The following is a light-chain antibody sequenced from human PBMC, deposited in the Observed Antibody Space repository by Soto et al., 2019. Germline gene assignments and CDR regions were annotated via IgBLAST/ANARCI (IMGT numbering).Light chain of an antibody. V-gene: IGLV2-11*01. CDR2: DVS. Sequence: QSALTQPRSVSGSPGQSVTISCTGTSSDVGGYNYVSWYQQHPGKAPKLMIYDVSKRPSGVPDRFSGSKSGNTASLTISGLQDEDEADYYCCSYAGRLVFGGGTKLTVL. J-gene: IGLJ3*02. CDR3: CSYAGRLV. CDR1: SSDVGGYNY.